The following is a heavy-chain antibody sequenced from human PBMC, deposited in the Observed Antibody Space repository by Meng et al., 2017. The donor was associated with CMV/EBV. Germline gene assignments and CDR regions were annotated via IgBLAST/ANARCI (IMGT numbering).Heavy chain of an antibody. CDR2: IIPILGIA. D-gene: IGHD6-6*01. J-gene: IGHJ6*02. V-gene: IGHV1-69*10. CDR3: ARDYGERASSSSSKYYYGMDV. CDR1: GGTFSSYA. Sequence: SVKVSCKASGGTFSSYAISWVRQAPGQGLEWMGGIIPILGIANYAQKFQGRVTITADKSTSTAYMELSSLRSEDTAVYYCARDYGERASSSSSKYYYGMDVWGQGTTVTVSS.